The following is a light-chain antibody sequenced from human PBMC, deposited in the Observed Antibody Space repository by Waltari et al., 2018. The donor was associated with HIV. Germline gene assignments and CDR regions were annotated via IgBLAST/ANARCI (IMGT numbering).Light chain of an antibody. CDR1: SSNIGANFD. CDR3: QSFDNSLNGYV. CDR2: GNS. Sequence: QSVLTQPPSLSGAPGQRVTISCTGSSSNIGANFDVHWYQVLPGTAPKLLIFGNSNRPSGVPDRFAGSKSGTSASLAITGLQPEDEAEYFCQSFDNSLNGYVFGTGTTVIVL. J-gene: IGLJ1*01. V-gene: IGLV1-40*01.